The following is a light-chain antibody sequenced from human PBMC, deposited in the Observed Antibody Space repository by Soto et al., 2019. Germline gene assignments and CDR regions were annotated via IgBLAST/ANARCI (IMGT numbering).Light chain of an antibody. CDR1: SSNIGSNT. CDR2: NNY. Sequence: QSVLTQPPSASGTPGQRVTISCAGSSSNIGSNTVNWYHQLPGAAPKLLIYNNYQRPSGVPDRFSGSKSGTSASLAISGLQSEDEADYYCAAWDDSLNGHVVFGGGTKLTVL. J-gene: IGLJ2*01. V-gene: IGLV1-44*01. CDR3: AAWDDSLNGHVV.